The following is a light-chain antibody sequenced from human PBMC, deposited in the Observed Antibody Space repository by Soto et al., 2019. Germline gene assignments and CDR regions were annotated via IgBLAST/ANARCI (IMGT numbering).Light chain of an antibody. CDR2: DNN. CDR1: SSNIGNNY. J-gene: IGLJ2*01. V-gene: IGLV1-51*01. CDR3: GTWDSSLSAGV. Sequence: QSVLTQPPSVSAAPGQKVTISCSGSSSNIGNNYVSWYQQLPGTAPKLLIYDNNKRPSRIPDRFSGSKSGTSATLVITGLQTGDEADYYCGTWDSSLSAGVFGGGTKLTVL.